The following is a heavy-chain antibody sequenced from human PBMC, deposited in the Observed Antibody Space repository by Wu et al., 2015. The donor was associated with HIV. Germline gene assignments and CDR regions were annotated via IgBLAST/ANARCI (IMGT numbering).Heavy chain of an antibody. CDR3: ARDHSVYCSSTSCPLGY. J-gene: IGHJ4*02. CDR2: ISAYNGNT. Sequence: QVQLVQSGAEVKKPGASVKVSCKASGYTFTSYGISWVRQAPGQGLEWMGWISAYNGNTNYAQKLQGRVTMTTDTSTSTAYMELRSLRSDDTAVYYCARDHSVYCSSTSCPLGYWGQGTLVTVSS. D-gene: IGHD2-2*01. V-gene: IGHV1-18*01. CDR1: GYTFTSYG.